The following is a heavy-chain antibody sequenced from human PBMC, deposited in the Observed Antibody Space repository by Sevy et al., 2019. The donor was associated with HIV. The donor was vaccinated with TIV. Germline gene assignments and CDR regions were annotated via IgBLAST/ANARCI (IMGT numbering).Heavy chain of an antibody. CDR3: VKGPHPAVTTSYGLDV. J-gene: IGHJ6*02. V-gene: IGHV3-30*02. D-gene: IGHD4-17*01. Sequence: GGSLRLSCVASGFIFSSYGMHWVRQAPGKGLEWVTFIRNDGSTKYYSDSVRGRFAISRDNSKSTVYLQMNSLRPEDTAVYYCVKGPHPAVTTSYGLDVWGQGTTVTVSS. CDR1: GFIFSSYG. CDR2: IRNDGSTK.